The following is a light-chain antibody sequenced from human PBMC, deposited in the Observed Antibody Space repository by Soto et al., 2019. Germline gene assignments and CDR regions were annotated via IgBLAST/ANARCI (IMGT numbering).Light chain of an antibody. J-gene: IGLJ1*01. Sequence: QSALTQPRSVSGSPGQSIAISCTGSSSDIGIYKYVSWYQQHPGKVPKLIIYEVTNRPSGVSNRFSGSKSGNTASLTISGLQAEDEADYYCSSYTTSSTRVFGPGTKLTVL. CDR2: EVT. CDR3: SSYTTSSTRV. CDR1: SSDIGIYKY. V-gene: IGLV2-14*01.